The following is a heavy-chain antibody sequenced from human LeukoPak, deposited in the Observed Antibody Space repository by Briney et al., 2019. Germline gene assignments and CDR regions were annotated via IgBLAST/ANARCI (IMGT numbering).Heavy chain of an antibody. J-gene: IGHJ6*03. V-gene: IGHV3-21*01. Sequence: GGSLRLSCAASGFTVNNNYMNWVRQAPGQGLEWVSSISTTSKYIYYADSVRGRFTISRDNGKNSLFLHMNSLRAEDTAVYFCARDPRFGLTYTYHYMDVWGKGTTVTVS. CDR1: GFTVNNNY. CDR2: ISTTSKYI. D-gene: IGHD3/OR15-3a*01. CDR3: ARDPRFGLTYTYHYMDV.